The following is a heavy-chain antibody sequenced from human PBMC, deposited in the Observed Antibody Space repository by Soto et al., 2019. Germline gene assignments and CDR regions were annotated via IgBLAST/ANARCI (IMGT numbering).Heavy chain of an antibody. D-gene: IGHD6-19*01. CDR2: MNPNSGNT. CDR3: ARAFGIAEAGRNWFDP. Sequence: QVQLVQSGAEVKKPGASVKVSCKASGYTFTSYDINWVRQATGQGLEWMGWMNPNSGNTHYAQKFQGRVTINGNTTMSTAYMELSSLSSEDTAVYYCARAFGIAEAGRNWFDPWGQGTLVTVSS. J-gene: IGHJ5*02. V-gene: IGHV1-8*01. CDR1: GYTFTSYD.